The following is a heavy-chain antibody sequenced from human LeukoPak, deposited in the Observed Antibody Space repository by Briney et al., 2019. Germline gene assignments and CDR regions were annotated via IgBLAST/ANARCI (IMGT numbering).Heavy chain of an antibody. V-gene: IGHV1-18*01. CDR1: GYTFTSYG. D-gene: IGHD3-10*01. CDR2: ISAYNGNT. CDR3: EGIDEMIWFGDRDKDAFDI. Sequence: ASVKVSCKASGYTFTSYGISWVRQAPGQGLEWMGWISAYNGNTNYAQKLQGRVTITADESTSTAYMELSSLRFEDTAVYYCEGIDEMIWFGDRDKDAFDIWGQGTMVTVSS. J-gene: IGHJ3*02.